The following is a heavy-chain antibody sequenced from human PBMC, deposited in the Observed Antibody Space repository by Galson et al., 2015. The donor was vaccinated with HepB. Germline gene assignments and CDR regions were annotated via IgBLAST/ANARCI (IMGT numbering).Heavy chain of an antibody. CDR3: ASLNGYYDSSGYYFDY. V-gene: IGHV3-7*01. CDR2: IKQDGSEK. CDR1: GFTFSSYW. D-gene: IGHD3-22*01. J-gene: IGHJ4*02. Sequence: SLRLSCAASGFTFSSYWMSWVRQAPGKGLEWVANIKQDGSEKYYVDSVKGRFTITRDNAKNSLYLQMNSLSAEDTAVYYCASLNGYYDSSGYYFDYWGQGTLVTVSS.